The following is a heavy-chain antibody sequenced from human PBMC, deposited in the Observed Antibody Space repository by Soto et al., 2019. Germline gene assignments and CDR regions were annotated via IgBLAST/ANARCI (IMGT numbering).Heavy chain of an antibody. Sequence: SDTLSLTCFVSGGTIRSSSYYWGWIRQPPGKGLEWIGSIYFSGTTYYNPSLKSRVTISVDTSKNQFSLKLNSVTAADTAVYYCARGDFRSGSYYNPTPNWFDPWGKGILLTASS. CDR3: ARGDFRSGSYYNPTPNWFDP. CDR1: GGTIRSSSYY. CDR2: IYFSGTT. V-gene: IGHV4-39*01. J-gene: IGHJ5*02. D-gene: IGHD3-10*01.